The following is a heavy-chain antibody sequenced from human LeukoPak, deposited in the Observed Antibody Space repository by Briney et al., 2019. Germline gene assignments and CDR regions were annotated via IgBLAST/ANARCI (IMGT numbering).Heavy chain of an antibody. CDR3: AAQDVNWFDP. CDR2: IYYSGST. Sequence: KSSQTLSHTCTVSGGSISSGGYYWSWIRQHPGKGLEWIGYIYYSGSTYYNPSLKSRVTISVDTSKNQFSLKLSSVTAADTAVYYCAAQDVNWFDPWGQGTLVTVSS. J-gene: IGHJ5*02. D-gene: IGHD2-15*01. CDR1: GGSISSGGYY. V-gene: IGHV4-31*03.